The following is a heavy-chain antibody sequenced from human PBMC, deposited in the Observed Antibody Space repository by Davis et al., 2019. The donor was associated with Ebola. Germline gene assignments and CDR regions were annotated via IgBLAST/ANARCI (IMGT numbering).Heavy chain of an antibody. CDR3: ASHTLGYSSYDQVDDAFDI. D-gene: IGHD5-12*01. CDR1: GGSISSYY. J-gene: IGHJ3*02. Sequence: MPGGSLRLSCTVSGGSISSYYWSWIRQPPGKGLEWIGYIYYSGSTNYNPSLKSRVTISVDTSKNQFSLKLSSVTAADTAVYYCASHTLGYSSYDQVDDAFDIWGQGTMVTVSS. CDR2: IYYSGST. V-gene: IGHV4-59*12.